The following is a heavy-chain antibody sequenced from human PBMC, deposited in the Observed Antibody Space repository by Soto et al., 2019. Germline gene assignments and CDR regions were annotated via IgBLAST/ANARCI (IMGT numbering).Heavy chain of an antibody. D-gene: IGHD6-13*01. J-gene: IGHJ6*02. Sequence: GGSLRLSCAASGFTFSSYGMHWVRQAPGKGLEWVAVISYDGSNKYYADSVKGRFTISRDNSKNTLYLQMNSLRAEDTAVYYCAKTPIAAGTDPHYYYYGMDVWGQGTTVTVSS. CDR3: AKTPIAAGTDPHYYYYGMDV. V-gene: IGHV3-30*18. CDR2: ISYDGSNK. CDR1: GFTFSSYG.